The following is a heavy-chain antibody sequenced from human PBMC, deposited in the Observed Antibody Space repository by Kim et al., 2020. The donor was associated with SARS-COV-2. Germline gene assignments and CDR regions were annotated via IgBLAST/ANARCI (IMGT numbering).Heavy chain of an antibody. J-gene: IGHJ4*02. Sequence: SVKGRFTISRDNSKNTLYLQMNSLRAEETAVYYCARVKQWLVQGYYFDYWGQGTLVTVSS. V-gene: IGHV3-30*01. D-gene: IGHD6-19*01. CDR3: ARVKQWLVQGYYFDY.